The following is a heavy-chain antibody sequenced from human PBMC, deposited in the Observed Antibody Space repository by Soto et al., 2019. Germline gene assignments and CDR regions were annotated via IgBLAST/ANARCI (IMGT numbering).Heavy chain of an antibody. Sequence: ASVKVSCKASGYTFNRYYMHWVRQAPGPGLEWMGWISAYNGNTNYAQKLQGRVTMTTDTSTSTAYMELRSLRSDDTAVYYCARDRGAIHYDFWSGYIPRPTYYYYGMDVWGQGTTVTVSS. V-gene: IGHV1-18*04. J-gene: IGHJ6*02. CDR3: ARDRGAIHYDFWSGYIPRPTYYYYGMDV. CDR2: ISAYNGNT. CDR1: GYTFNRYY. D-gene: IGHD3-3*01.